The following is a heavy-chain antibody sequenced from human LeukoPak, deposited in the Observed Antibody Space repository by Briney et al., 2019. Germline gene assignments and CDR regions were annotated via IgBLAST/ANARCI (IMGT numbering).Heavy chain of an antibody. CDR1: CGSFSSYY. D-gene: IGHD2-15*01. Sequence: SETLSLICTVSCGSFSSYYWSWIRQPPGKGLEWIGYIYYSGSTNYNPSLRSRVTISVDTSKNQFSLKLSSVTAADTAVYFCAREYCSGGSCWGGAFDIWGQGTMVTVSS. CDR2: IYYSGST. V-gene: IGHV4-59*01. CDR3: AREYCSGGSCWGGAFDI. J-gene: IGHJ3*02.